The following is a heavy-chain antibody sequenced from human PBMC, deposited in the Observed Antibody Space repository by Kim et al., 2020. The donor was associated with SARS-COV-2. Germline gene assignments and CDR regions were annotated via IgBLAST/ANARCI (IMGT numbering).Heavy chain of an antibody. Sequence: YSAPVEGRFTLSRDNAKNTLFLEISSLSSADSALYYCARVTTGTFDYWGQGTLVTVSS. D-gene: IGHD2-21*02. V-gene: IGHV3-30*03. J-gene: IGHJ4*02. CDR3: ARVTTGTFDY.